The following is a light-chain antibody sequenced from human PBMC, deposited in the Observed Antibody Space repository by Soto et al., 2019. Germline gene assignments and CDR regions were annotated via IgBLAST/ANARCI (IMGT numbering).Light chain of an antibody. V-gene: IGLV1-40*01. J-gene: IGLJ3*02. CDR1: SSNIGAGYD. CDR2: GNN. Sequence: QSVLTQPPSVSGAPGQRVTISCTGSSSNIGAGYDVHWYQQVPGTVPKLLMYGNNNRPSGVPDRFSGAKSGTSASLTITGLQAEDEADYYCQSYDNSLSILSGSWVIGGGTKLTVL. CDR3: QSYDNSLSILSGSWV.